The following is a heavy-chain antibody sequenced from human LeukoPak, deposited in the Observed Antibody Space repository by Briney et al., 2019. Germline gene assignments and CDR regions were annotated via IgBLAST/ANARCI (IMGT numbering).Heavy chain of an antibody. CDR2: ISWNSGSI. V-gene: IGHV3-9*03. D-gene: IGHD1-26*01. CDR1: GFTFDDYA. CDR3: AKARGRWELLRYFDY. J-gene: IGHJ4*02. Sequence: GGSLGLSCAASGFTFDDYAMHWVRQAPGKGLEWVSGISWNSGSIGYADSVKGRFTISRDNAKNSLYLQMNSLRAEDMALYYCAKARGRWELLRYFDYWGQGTLVTVSS.